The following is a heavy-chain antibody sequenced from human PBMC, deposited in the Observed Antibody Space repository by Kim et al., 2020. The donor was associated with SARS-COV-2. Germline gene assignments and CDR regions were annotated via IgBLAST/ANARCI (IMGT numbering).Heavy chain of an antibody. CDR1: GGSFSGYY. CDR2: INHSGST. CDR3: ARASGVMPKNPNYDILNGGMDV. D-gene: IGHD3-9*01. V-gene: IGHV4-34*01. Sequence: SETLSLTCAVYGGSFSGYYWSWIRQPPGKGLEWIGEINHSGSTNYNPSLKSRVTISVDTSKNQFSLKLSSVTAADTAVYYCARASGVMPKNPNYDILNGGMDVWGQGTTVTVSS. J-gene: IGHJ6*02.